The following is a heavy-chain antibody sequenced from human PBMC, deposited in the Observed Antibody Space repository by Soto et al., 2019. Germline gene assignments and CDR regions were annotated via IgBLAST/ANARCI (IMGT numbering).Heavy chain of an antibody. CDR2: ISAHNGKT. V-gene: IGHV1-18*01. D-gene: IGHD1-1*01. CDR1: GYGFTTYG. J-gene: IGHJ4*02. Sequence: QVHLVQSGAEVKKPGASVKVSCKGSGYGFTTYGITWVRQAPGQGLEWMAWISAHNGKTDYAQNLQGRVTVTRDTSTRTAYMELRSLRSDDTAVYYCARGRYGDYWGQGALVTVSS. CDR3: ARGRYGDY.